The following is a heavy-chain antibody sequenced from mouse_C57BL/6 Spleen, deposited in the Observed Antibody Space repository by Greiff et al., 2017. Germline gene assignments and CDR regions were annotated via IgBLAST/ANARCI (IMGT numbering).Heavy chain of an antibody. V-gene: IGHV1-50*01. D-gene: IGHD1-1*01. CDR1: GYTFTSYW. Sequence: QVQLQQPGAELVKPGASVKLSCKASGYTFTSYWMQWVKQRPGQGLEWIGEIDPSDSYTNYNQKFKGKATLTVDTSSSTAYMQLSSLTSEDSAVYYCASGSTVVAGFDYWGQGTTLTVSS. J-gene: IGHJ2*01. CDR3: ASGSTVVAGFDY. CDR2: IDPSDSYT.